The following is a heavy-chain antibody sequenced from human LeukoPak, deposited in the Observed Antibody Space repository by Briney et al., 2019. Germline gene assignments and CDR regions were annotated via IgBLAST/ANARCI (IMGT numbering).Heavy chain of an antibody. CDR2: ISYDGSNK. Sequence: GGSLRLSCAASGFTFSSYGMHWVRQAPGKGLEWVAVISYDGSNKYYADSVKGRFTISRDNAKNSLYLQMNSLRAEDTAVYYCSAGEGYYDSGDYYSAWAFDVWGQGTMVTVSS. CDR1: GFTFSSYG. J-gene: IGHJ3*01. CDR3: SAGEGYYDSGDYYSAWAFDV. D-gene: IGHD3-22*01. V-gene: IGHV3-30*12.